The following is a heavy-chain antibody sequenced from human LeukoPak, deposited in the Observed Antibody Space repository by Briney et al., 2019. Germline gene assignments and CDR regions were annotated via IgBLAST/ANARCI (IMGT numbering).Heavy chain of an antibody. J-gene: IGHJ5*02. V-gene: IGHV4-59*01. CDR1: GGSISRDF. CDR2: IYYTGST. CDR3: ASGYGDYWFDP. Sequence: SETLSLTCTVSGGSISRDFWSWIRQPPGKGLEWIGYIYYTGSTNYNPSLKSRVTISIDTSKNQFSLRLSSVTAADTAVYYCASGYGDYWFDPWGQGRQVAVSS. D-gene: IGHD4-17*01.